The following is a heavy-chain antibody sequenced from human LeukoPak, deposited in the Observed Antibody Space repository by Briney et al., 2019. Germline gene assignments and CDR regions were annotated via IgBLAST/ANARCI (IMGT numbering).Heavy chain of an antibody. CDR2: VHTSGST. Sequence: PSETLSLTCTVSGDSISSYYWSWIRQPPGKGLEWIGYVHTSGSTNYKSSLRSRVTMSADTSKNKFSLKLSSVTAADTAVYYCARLRTEYYGSGNSYRDYYYYMDVWGQGTLVTVSS. D-gene: IGHD3-10*01. J-gene: IGHJ6*03. CDR3: ARLRTEYYGSGNSYRDYYYYMDV. V-gene: IGHV4-4*09. CDR1: GDSISSYY.